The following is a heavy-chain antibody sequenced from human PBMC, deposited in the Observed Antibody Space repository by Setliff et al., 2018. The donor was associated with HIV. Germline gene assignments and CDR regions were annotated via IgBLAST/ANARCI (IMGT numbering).Heavy chain of an antibody. D-gene: IGHD2-21*02. CDR3: AKSIVVVTARWYFDL. V-gene: IGHV3-23*03. Sequence: QPGGSLRLSCAASGLTFSRYAMSWVRQAPGKGLEWVSIIYSGGSSTYYADSVKGRFTISRDNSKNTLYLQMSSLRDEDTAVYYCAKSIVVVTARWYFDLWGRGTLVTVSS. CDR1: GLTFSRYA. J-gene: IGHJ2*01. CDR2: IYSGGSST.